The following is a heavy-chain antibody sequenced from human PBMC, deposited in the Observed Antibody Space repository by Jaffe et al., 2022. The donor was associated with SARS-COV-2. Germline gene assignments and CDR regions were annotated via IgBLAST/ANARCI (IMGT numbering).Heavy chain of an antibody. V-gene: IGHV3-48*02. J-gene: IGHJ4*02. D-gene: IGHD3-16*01. CDR2: ITGGSDTV. CDR1: GFTFIDYS. CDR3: ARVADYYVDGDF. Sequence: EVQLVESGGGLVQPGGSLRLSCVVSGFTFIDYSMNWVRQAPGKGLEWVAYITGGSDTVSYADSVKGRFAISRDNAKNSLYLQMDSLRHDDTAVYYCARVADYYVDGDFWGQGTLVTVSS.